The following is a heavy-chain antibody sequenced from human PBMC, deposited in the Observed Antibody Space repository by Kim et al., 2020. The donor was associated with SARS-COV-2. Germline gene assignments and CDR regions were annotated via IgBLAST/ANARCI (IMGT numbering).Heavy chain of an antibody. D-gene: IGHD6-13*01. Sequence: GGSLRLSCEASGFAFSNYAMSWVRQVPGKGLEWVSNIFGSGSNTYYADFVKGRFTISKDNSKNTLYLQMNSLRPEDTAIYYCARHVHSSSWTFFWYFVLWGRGTLVTVSS. CDR3: ARHVHSSSWTFFWYFVL. CDR2: IFGSGSNT. J-gene: IGHJ2*01. V-gene: IGHV3-23*01. CDR1: GFAFSNYA.